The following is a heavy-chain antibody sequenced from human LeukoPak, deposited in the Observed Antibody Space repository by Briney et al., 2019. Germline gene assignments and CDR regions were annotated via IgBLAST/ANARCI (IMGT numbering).Heavy chain of an antibody. CDR3: ARQGRGDSSGLDY. Sequence: SETLSLTCTVSGGSIGSSSYYWGWIRQPPGKGLEWIGSIYYSGSTYYNPSLKSRVTISVDTSKNQFSLKLGSVTAADTAVYYCARQGRGDSSGLDYWGQGTLVTVSS. CDR2: IYYSGST. J-gene: IGHJ4*02. D-gene: IGHD3-22*01. CDR1: GGSIGSSSYY. V-gene: IGHV4-39*01.